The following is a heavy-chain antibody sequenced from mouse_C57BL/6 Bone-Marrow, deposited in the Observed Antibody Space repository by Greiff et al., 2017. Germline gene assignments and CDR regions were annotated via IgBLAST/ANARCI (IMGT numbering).Heavy chain of an antibody. J-gene: IGHJ4*01. CDR2: IRYDGSN. CDR1: GYSITSGYY. D-gene: IGHD2-4*01. Sequence: EVQLQESGPGLVKPSQSLSLTCSVTGYSITSGYYWNWIRQFPGNKLGWMGYIRYDGSNNYNPSLKNRISITRDTSKNQFFLKLNSVTTEDTATYYGARENFDYAMDYWGQGTSVTVSS. CDR3: ARENFDYAMDY. V-gene: IGHV3-6*01.